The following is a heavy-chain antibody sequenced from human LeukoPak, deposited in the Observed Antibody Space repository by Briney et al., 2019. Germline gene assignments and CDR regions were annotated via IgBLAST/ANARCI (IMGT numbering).Heavy chain of an antibody. CDR2: IWYDGSKK. J-gene: IGHJ4*02. V-gene: IGHV3-33*01. CDR3: ARLYSSLSHFEY. D-gene: IGHD3-22*01. Sequence: VAIIWYDGSKKYYADSVKGRFTISRNNSKNTLYLQMNSLRAEDTAVYYCARLYSSLSHFEYWGQGTLVTVSS.